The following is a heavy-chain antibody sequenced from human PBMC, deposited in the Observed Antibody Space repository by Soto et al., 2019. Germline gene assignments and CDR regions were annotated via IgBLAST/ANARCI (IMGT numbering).Heavy chain of an antibody. CDR3: ATEGKDDSVKGGFDN. CDR1: GFRFSSYG. V-gene: IGHV3-33*01. CDR2: IWYDGSNK. D-gene: IGHD3-22*01. J-gene: IGHJ4*02. Sequence: QVQLVESGGGVVQPGRSLRLSCAACGFRFSSYGMNWVRQSPGKGLEWVAVIWYDGSNKFYGNSVKGRFTISRDNSRNTLYLQMNSLRDEDTAVYYCATEGKDDSVKGGFDNWGQGTLVTVSS.